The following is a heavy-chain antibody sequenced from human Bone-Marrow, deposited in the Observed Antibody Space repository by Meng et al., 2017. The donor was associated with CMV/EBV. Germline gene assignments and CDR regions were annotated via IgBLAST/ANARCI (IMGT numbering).Heavy chain of an antibody. CDR1: GFTFSDYY. V-gene: IGHV3-23*01. D-gene: IGHD6-13*01. Sequence: GESLKISCAASGFTFSDYYMSWVRQAPGKGLEWVSAISGSGGSTYYADSVKGRFTISRDNSKNTLYLQMNSLRAEDTAVYYCARARGEQQLVILDAFDIWGQGTMVTVSS. CDR2: ISGSGGST. J-gene: IGHJ3*02. CDR3: ARARGEQQLVILDAFDI.